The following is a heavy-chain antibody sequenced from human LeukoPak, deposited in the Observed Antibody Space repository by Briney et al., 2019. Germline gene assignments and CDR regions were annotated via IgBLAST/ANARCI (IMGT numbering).Heavy chain of an antibody. CDR2: IIPIFGTA. V-gene: IGHV1-69*13. D-gene: IGHD6-19*01. J-gene: IGHJ4*02. CDR1: GGTFSSYA. Sequence: ALVKVSCKASGGTFSSYAISWVRQAPGQGLEWMGGIIPIFGTANYAQKFQGRVTITADESTSTAYMELSSLRSEDTAVYYCASPPPHSSGWYGYYWGQGTLVTVSS. CDR3: ASPPPHSSGWYGYY.